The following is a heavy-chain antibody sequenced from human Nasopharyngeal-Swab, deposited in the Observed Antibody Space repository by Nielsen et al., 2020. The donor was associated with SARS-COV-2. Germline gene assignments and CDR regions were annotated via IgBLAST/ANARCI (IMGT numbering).Heavy chain of an antibody. Sequence: RQAPGKSLEWIGYIYYSGSTYYNPSLKSRVTISVDTSKNQFSLKLSSVTAADTAVYYCARVGAYYYDSSGQKHWYFDLWGRGTLVTVSS. D-gene: IGHD3-22*01. CDR2: IYYSGST. J-gene: IGHJ2*01. CDR3: ARVGAYYYDSSGQKHWYFDL. V-gene: IGHV4-30-4*01.